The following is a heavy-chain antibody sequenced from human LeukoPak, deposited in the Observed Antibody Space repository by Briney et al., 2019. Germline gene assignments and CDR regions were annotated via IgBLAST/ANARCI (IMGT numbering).Heavy chain of an antibody. Sequence: GGSLRLSCAASGFTFDDYAMHWVRQAPGKGLEWVSGISWNSGSIGYADSVKGRFTISRDNAKNPLYLQMNSLRAEDTALYYCAKGKYYFDYWGQGTLVTVSS. J-gene: IGHJ4*02. CDR1: GFTFDDYA. CDR3: AKGKYYFDY. V-gene: IGHV3-9*01. CDR2: ISWNSGSI.